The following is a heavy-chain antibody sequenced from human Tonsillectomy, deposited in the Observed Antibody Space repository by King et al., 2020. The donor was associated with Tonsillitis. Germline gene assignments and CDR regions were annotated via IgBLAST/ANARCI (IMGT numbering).Heavy chain of an antibody. J-gene: IGHJ4*02. CDR2: TYYTGST. V-gene: IGHV4-39*01. D-gene: IGHD3-16*02. CDR1: SGSISSSSYH. Sequence: QLQESGPGLVKPSETLSLTCTVSSGSISSSSYHWAWIRQPPGKGLEWIGSTYYTGSTYYNPSLKSRVTISVDTSNNQFSLKLSSVTAADTAVYYCARLVWGSYRYTSDSWGQGTLVTVSS. CDR3: ARLVWGSYRYTSDS.